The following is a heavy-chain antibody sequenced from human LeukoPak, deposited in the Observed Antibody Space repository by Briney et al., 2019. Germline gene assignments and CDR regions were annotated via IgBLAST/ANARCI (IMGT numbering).Heavy chain of an antibody. CDR3: ARGIYRGSSWYRY. CDR1: GGSISSSSYY. J-gene: IGHJ4*02. Sequence: PSETLSLTCTVSGGSISSSSYYWGWIRQPPGKGLEWIGSIYYSGSTYYNPSLKSRVTISVDTSKNQFSLKLSSVTAADTAVYYCARGIYRGSSWYRYWGQGTLVTVSS. D-gene: IGHD6-13*01. CDR2: IYYSGST. V-gene: IGHV4-39*01.